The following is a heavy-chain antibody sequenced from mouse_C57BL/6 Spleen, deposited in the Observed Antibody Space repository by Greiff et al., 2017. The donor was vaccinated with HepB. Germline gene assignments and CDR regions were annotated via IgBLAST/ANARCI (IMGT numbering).Heavy chain of an antibody. V-gene: IGHV5-16*01. CDR3: ARDRGPAMDY. Sequence: EVKLVESEGGLVQPGRSMKLSCTASGFTFSDYYMAWVRQVPEKGLEWVANINYDGSSTYYLDSLKSRFIISRDNAKNILYLQMSSLKSEDTATYYCARDRGPAMDYWGQGTSVTVSS. CDR1: GFTFSDYY. J-gene: IGHJ4*01. CDR2: INYDGSST.